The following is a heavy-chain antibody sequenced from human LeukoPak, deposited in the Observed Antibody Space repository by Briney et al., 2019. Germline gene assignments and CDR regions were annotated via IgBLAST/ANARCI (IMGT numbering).Heavy chain of an antibody. Sequence: ASVKVSFKASGYTSTSYGISWVRQAPGQGLEWMGWISVYNGNTNYEHKLQGRVAMTTYTSTSTAYMELRSLRSDDTAGYYCAIQLRFLEWPYMDVWGKGTTVTVSS. D-gene: IGHD3-3*01. V-gene: IGHV1-18*01. CDR1: GYTSTSYG. CDR2: ISVYNGNT. J-gene: IGHJ6*03. CDR3: AIQLRFLEWPYMDV.